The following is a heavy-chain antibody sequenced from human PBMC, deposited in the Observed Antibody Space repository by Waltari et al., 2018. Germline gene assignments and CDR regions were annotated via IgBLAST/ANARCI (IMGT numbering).Heavy chain of an antibody. D-gene: IGHD6-13*01. Sequence: EVQLLESGGGVAQPGGSLRLSCAASGFTFTDYAMSWVRQTPERGLEWVSGINDGGVDGYYTDPVKGRFTISRDNSKNTLYLQMSSLRAEDAAVYYCAKEIGALGTPVFDYWGQGTLVSVSS. CDR2: INDGGVDG. V-gene: IGHV3-23*01. J-gene: IGHJ4*02. CDR1: GFTFTDYA. CDR3: AKEIGALGTPVFDY.